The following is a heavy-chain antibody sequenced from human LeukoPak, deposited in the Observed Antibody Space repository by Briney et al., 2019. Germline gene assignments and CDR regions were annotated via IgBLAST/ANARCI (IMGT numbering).Heavy chain of an antibody. CDR3: AREGSQSASGTYPGND. CDR1: GFMLSSYW. J-gene: IGHJ4*02. D-gene: IGHD1-26*01. V-gene: IGHV3-7*01. CDR2: IKQDGSEK. Sequence: PGGSLRLSCAASGFMLSSYWMSWVRQAPGKGLEGVANIKQDGSEKYYVDSVKGRFTISRDNAKNSLYLQMNRLRAEDTAVYYCAREGSQSASGTYPGNDWGQGTLVTVSS.